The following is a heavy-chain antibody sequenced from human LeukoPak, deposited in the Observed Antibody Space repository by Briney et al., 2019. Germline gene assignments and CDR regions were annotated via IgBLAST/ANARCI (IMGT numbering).Heavy chain of an antibody. J-gene: IGHJ4*02. CDR2: IYSGDST. V-gene: IGHV3-66*01. CDR3: AREGGGYSYGFDY. CDR1: GFTVSSNY. Sequence: GGSLRLSCAASGFTVSSNYMSWVRQAPGKGLEWVSVIYSGDSTYYADSVKGRFTISKDNSKNTLYLQMNSLRAEDTAVYYCAREGGGYSYGFDYWGQGTLVTVSS. D-gene: IGHD5-18*01.